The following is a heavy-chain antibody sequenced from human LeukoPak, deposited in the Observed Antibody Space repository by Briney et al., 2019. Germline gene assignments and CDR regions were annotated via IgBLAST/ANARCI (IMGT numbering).Heavy chain of an antibody. D-gene: IGHD6-19*01. Sequence: SETLSLTCTVSGGSISSGGYYWSWIRQHPGTGLEWIGYIYYSGSTYYNPSLKSRVTISVDTSKNQFSLKLSSVTAADTAVYYCARWAWVAVAGTLDYWGQGTLVTVSS. CDR3: ARWAWVAVAGTLDY. CDR2: IYYSGST. V-gene: IGHV4-31*03. J-gene: IGHJ4*02. CDR1: GGSISSGGYY.